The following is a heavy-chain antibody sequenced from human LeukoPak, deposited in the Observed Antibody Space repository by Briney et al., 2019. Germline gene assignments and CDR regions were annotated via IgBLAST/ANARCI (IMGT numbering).Heavy chain of an antibody. Sequence: SEALSLTCTVSGGSISSYYWSWIRQPPGKGLEWIGYIYYSGSTNYNPSLKSRVTISVDTSKNQFSLKLSSVTAADTAVYYCASFSPRGSYRGLAYWGQGTLVTVSS. D-gene: IGHD1-26*01. CDR3: ASFSPRGSYRGLAY. CDR1: GGSISSYY. V-gene: IGHV4-59*01. J-gene: IGHJ4*02. CDR2: IYYSGST.